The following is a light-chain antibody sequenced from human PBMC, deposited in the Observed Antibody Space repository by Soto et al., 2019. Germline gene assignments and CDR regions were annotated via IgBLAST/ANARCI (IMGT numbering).Light chain of an antibody. V-gene: IGKV2-28*01. Sequence: DIVMTQSPLSLPVTPGEPASISCRSSQSLLHSNGYNYLDWYLQKPGQSPQLLIYLGSNRASGVPDRFSGSGSGTDFTLKISRVEAEDVGLYYCMQGLQTPWTFGQGTKVDIK. J-gene: IGKJ1*01. CDR2: LGS. CDR1: QSLLHSNGYNY. CDR3: MQGLQTPWT.